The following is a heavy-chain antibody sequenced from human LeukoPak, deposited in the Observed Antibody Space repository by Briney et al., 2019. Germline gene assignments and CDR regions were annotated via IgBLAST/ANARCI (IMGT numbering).Heavy chain of an antibody. CDR2: ISAYNGNT. Sequence: ASVKVSCKASGYTFTSYGISWVRQAPGQGLEWMGWISAYNGNTNYAQKLQGRVTMTTDTSTSTAYMELRSLGSDDTAVYYCARDLHPNYGSGRGPLFDPWGQGTLVTVSS. V-gene: IGHV1-18*01. CDR1: GYTFTSYG. CDR3: ARDLHPNYGSGRGPLFDP. D-gene: IGHD3-10*01. J-gene: IGHJ5*02.